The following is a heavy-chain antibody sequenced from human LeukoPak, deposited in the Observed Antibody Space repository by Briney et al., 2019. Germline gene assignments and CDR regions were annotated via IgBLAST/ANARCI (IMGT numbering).Heavy chain of an antibody. D-gene: IGHD1-20*01. CDR3: ARDVTDRYYGMGV. J-gene: IGHJ6*02. CDR2: IYYSGST. CDR1: GGSISSGDYY. Sequence: SETLSLTCTVSGGSISSGDYYWSWIRQPPGKGLEWVGYIYYSGSTYYNPSLKSRVTISVDTSKNQFSLKLSSVTAADTAVYYCARDVTDRYYGMGVWGQGTTVTVSS. V-gene: IGHV4-30-4*01.